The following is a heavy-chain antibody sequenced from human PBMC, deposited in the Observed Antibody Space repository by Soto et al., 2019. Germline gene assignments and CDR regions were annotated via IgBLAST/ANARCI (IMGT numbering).Heavy chain of an antibody. CDR2: IIPILGIA. CDR3: ARSGRPDILTGYYIPAAFDP. Sequence: EASVKVSCKASGGTFSSYTISWVRQAPGQGLKWMGRIIPILGIANYAQKFQGRVTITADKSTSTAYMELSSLRSEDTAAYYCARSGRPDILTGYYIPAAFDPWGQGTLVTVSS. V-gene: IGHV1-69*02. J-gene: IGHJ5*02. CDR1: GGTFSSYT. D-gene: IGHD3-9*01.